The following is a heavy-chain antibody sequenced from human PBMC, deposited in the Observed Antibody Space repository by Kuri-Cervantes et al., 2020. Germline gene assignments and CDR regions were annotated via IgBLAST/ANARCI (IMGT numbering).Heavy chain of an antibody. CDR2: ISYDGSNK. Sequence: GESLKISCVASGFTFSSYAIHWVRQAPGKGLEWVAVISYDGSNKYYADSVKGRLTISRDNSKNTLYLQMNSLRAEDTAVYYCARVPTIPGMSSYYGMDVWGQGTTVTVSS. CDR3: ARVPTIPGMSSYYGMDV. D-gene: IGHD6-13*01. CDR1: GFTFSSYA. V-gene: IGHV3-30*01. J-gene: IGHJ6*02.